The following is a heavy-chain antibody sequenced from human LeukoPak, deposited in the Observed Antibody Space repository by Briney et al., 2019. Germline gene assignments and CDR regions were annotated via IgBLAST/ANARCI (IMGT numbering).Heavy chain of an antibody. J-gene: IGHJ4*02. CDR1: GFTFDDYA. CDR3: AKDTSYQLLYYFDY. Sequence: GGSLRLSCAASGFTFDDYAMHWVRQAPGKGLEWVSGISWNSGSIGYADSVKGQFTISRDNAKNSLYLQMNSLRAEDTALYYCAKDTSYQLLYYFDYWGQGTLVTVSS. D-gene: IGHD2-2*01. CDR2: ISWNSGSI. V-gene: IGHV3-9*01.